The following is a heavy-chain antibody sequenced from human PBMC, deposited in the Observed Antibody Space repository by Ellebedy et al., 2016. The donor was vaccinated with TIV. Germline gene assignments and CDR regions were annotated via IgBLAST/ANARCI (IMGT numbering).Heavy chain of an antibody. CDR1: GGSVSSRSYF. V-gene: IGHV4-61*03. J-gene: IGHJ6*02. CDR2: IHYTGST. CDR3: AGGTHYYYGWDV. Sequence: SETLSLTXTVSGGSVSSRSYFWNWIRQPPGKGLEWIGHIHYTGSTDYSPSLKSRFTISVDTSKNHFSLTVTSVTAADTAVYFCAGGTHYYYGWDVWGQGTTVIVS.